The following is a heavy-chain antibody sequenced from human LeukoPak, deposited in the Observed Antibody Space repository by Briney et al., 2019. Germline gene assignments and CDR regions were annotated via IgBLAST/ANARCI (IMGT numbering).Heavy chain of an antibody. CDR2: INAGNGNT. CDR3: ARDQGVTMIRYYFDY. CDR1: GHSFTSYY. V-gene: IGHV1-3*01. D-gene: IGHD3-22*01. J-gene: IGHJ4*02. Sequence: ASVKVSCKASGHSFTSYYMHWVRQAPGQRLEWMGWINAGNGNTKYSQKFQGRVTITRDTSASTAYMELSSLRSEDTAVYYCARDQGVTMIRYYFDYWGQGTLVTVSS.